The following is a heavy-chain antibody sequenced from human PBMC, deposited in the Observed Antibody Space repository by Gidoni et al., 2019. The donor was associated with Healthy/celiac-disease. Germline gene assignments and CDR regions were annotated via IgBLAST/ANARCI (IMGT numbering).Heavy chain of an antibody. CDR1: GFTVSSNY. CDR3: ARPRAVTAIKKGVDGGYYYGMDV. D-gene: IGHD2-21*02. J-gene: IGHJ6*02. CDR2: IYSGGST. V-gene: IGHV3-66*02. Sequence: EVQLVESGGGLVQPGGSLRLSCAASGFTVSSNYMSWFRQAPGKGLEWVSVIYSGGSTYYADSVKGRFTISRDNSKNTLYLQMNSLRAEDTAVYYCARPRAVTAIKKGVDGGYYYGMDVWGQGTTVTVSS.